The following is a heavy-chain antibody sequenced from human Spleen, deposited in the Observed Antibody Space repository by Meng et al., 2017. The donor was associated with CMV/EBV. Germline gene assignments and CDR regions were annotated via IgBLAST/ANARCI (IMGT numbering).Heavy chain of an antibody. V-gene: IGHV3-22*01. D-gene: IGHD6-19*01. J-gene: IGHJ4*02. CDR3: SRVLWRPHSSGCYCLVY. CDR1: GFTFSSDW. Sequence: GESLKISCVASGFTFSSDWMHWVRQAPGKGLEWVGYIRKKANGGTTEKTTSVKGRFTISSDDSKSIIYLQMKSLKTEDTAVYYCSRVLWRPHSSGCYCLVYWGQGTLVTVSS. CDR2: IRKKANGGTT.